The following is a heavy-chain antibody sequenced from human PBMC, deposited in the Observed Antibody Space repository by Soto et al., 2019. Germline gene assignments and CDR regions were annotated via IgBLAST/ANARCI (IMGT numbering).Heavy chain of an antibody. CDR3: ARGGQWDFLSDY. J-gene: IGHJ4*02. CDR2: VSAYNGNT. Sequence: ASVKVSCKASGYTFTSYHINWVRQAPGQGLEWMGWVSAYNGNTHYEQKLQGRVTLTTDTSTSTAYMELRSLRSDDTAVYFCARGGQWDFLSDYWGQGTLVTSPQ. CDR1: GYTFTSYH. D-gene: IGHD1-26*01. V-gene: IGHV1-18*01.